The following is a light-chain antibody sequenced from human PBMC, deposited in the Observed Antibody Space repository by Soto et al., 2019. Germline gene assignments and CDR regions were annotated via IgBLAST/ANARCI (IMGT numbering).Light chain of an antibody. V-gene: IGLV1-40*01. CDR1: SSKIGAGYD. CDR3: QSYDSSLIGWV. Sequence: QSVLTQPPSMSGAPGQRVTISCTGSSSKIGAGYDVHWYQHLPGTAPKLLIFGNSERPSGVPDRFSGSKSGTSASLAIIGLQAEDEADYYCQSYDSSLIGWVFGTGTKVTVL. CDR2: GNS. J-gene: IGLJ1*01.